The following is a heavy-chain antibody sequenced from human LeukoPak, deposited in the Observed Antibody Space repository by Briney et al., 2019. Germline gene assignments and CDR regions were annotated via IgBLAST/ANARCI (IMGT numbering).Heavy chain of an antibody. D-gene: IGHD6-19*01. CDR1: GFTFSSYG. Sequence: GGSLRLSCAASGFTFSSYGMHWVRQAPGKGLEWVAVISYDGSNKYYADSVEGRFTISRDNSKNTLYLQMNSLRAEDTAVYYCAKDPGSGWDYYFDYWGQGTLVTVSS. CDR3: AKDPGSGWDYYFDY. CDR2: ISYDGSNK. J-gene: IGHJ4*02. V-gene: IGHV3-30*18.